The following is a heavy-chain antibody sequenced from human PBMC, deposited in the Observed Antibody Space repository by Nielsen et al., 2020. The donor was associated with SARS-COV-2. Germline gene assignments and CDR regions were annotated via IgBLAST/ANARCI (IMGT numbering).Heavy chain of an antibody. J-gene: IGHJ4*02. Sequence: GESLKISCAASGFTFSSYWMSWVRQAQGKGLEWVANIKQDGSEKYYVDSVKGRFTISRDNAKNSLYLQMNSLRAEDTAVYYCARDLYYYGPLDYWGQGTLVTVSS. CDR3: ARDLYYYGPLDY. CDR2: IKQDGSEK. V-gene: IGHV3-7*01. D-gene: IGHD3-10*01. CDR1: GFTFSSYW.